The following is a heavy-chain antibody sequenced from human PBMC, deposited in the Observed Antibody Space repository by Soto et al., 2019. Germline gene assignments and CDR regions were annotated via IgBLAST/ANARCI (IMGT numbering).Heavy chain of an antibody. D-gene: IGHD3-3*01. V-gene: IGHV4-34*01. CDR2: INNSGTT. CDR1: GGSFSGYY. J-gene: IGHJ4*02. Sequence: SETLSLTCAVYGGSFSGYYWSWIRQPPGKGLVWNGEINNSGTTNYNPSLKGRVTIAVDTSKNQFSLRLSCVTAADTAVYYCASLSLRFYGYWGQGTLVTVSS. CDR3: ASLSLRFYGY.